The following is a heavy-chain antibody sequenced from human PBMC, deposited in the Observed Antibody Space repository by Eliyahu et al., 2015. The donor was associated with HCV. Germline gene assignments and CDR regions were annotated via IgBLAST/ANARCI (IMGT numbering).Heavy chain of an antibody. CDR1: GGTFSSYT. V-gene: IGHV1-69*04. CDR2: IIPILGIA. J-gene: IGHJ4*02. Sequence: EVKKPGSSVKVSCKASGGTFSSYTISWVRQAPGQGLEWMGRIIPILGIANYAQKFQGRVTITADKSTSTAYMELSSLRSEDTAVYYCARDLAPTSGDADYWGQGTLVTVSS. CDR3: ARDLAPTSGDADY. D-gene: IGHD2-21*01.